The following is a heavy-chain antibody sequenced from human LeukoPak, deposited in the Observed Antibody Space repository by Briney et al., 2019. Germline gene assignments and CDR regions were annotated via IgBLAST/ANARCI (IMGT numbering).Heavy chain of an antibody. J-gene: IGHJ3*02. CDR3: ARDKGGVVEVAATRDDGFDI. CDR1: GYSISSGYY. Sequence: SETLSLTCNVSGYSISSGYYWGWIRQPPGKGLEWIASIDHSGSTYHNPSLKSRVTLSVDMPNNQFSLKLNSVTAADTAVYYCARDKGGVVEVAATRDDGFDILGQGTMVSVYS. V-gene: IGHV4-38-2*02. CDR2: IDHSGST. D-gene: IGHD2-15*01.